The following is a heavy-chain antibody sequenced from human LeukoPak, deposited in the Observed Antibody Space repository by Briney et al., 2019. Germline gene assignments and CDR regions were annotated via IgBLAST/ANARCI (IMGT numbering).Heavy chain of an antibody. CDR3: ARRPKGYFDY. CDR2: IYYSGST. CDR1: GGSISSSSYY. J-gene: IGHJ4*02. Sequence: SETLSLTRTVSGGSISSSSYYWGWIRQPPGKGLEWIGSIYYSGSTYYNPSLKSRVSISVDTSKNQFSLKLSSVTAADTAVYYCARRPKGYFDYWGQGTLVTVSS. V-gene: IGHV4-39*01.